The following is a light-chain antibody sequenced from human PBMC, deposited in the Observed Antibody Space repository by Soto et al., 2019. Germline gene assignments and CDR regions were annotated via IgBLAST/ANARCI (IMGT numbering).Light chain of an antibody. V-gene: IGKV3-20*01. CDR1: QSVSSSY. J-gene: IGKJ1*01. CDR2: GAS. CDR3: QQYGSSSWT. Sequence: EIVLTQSPGTLSLSPGERATLSCRASQSVSSSYLAWYQQKPGQAPRLLIYGASSRATGIPDRFSGSGSGTDFTLTISILEPEDFAVYYCQQYGSSSWTFGQGTKVEI.